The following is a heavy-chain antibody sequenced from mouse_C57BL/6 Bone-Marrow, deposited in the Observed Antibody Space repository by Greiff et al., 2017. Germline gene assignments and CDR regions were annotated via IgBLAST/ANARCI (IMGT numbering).Heavy chain of an antibody. CDR3: ARCPPEDYDGSYAMDY. Sequence: EVKVVESGPGLAKPSQTLSLTCSVPGSSITSDYWNWIRKFPGNKLEYMGYISYSGSTYYNPSLKSRISLTLHTSTNQYYLQLNSVSTEDTATYYCARCPPEDYDGSYAMDYWGQGTAVTVSS. CDR2: ISYSGST. V-gene: IGHV3-8*01. J-gene: IGHJ4*01. CDR1: GSSITSDY. D-gene: IGHD2-4*01.